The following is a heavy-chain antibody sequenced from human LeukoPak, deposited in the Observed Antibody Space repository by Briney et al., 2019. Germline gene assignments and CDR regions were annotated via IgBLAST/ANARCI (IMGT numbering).Heavy chain of an antibody. D-gene: IGHD2-21*02. Sequence: SETLSLTCSVSGGSISNLYLSWIRQPPGKGLEWIGYIYYSGSTNYNPSLKSRVTISVDTSKNQFSLKLSSVTAADTAVYYCARLPRCGGDCSPFDYWGQGTLVTVSS. J-gene: IGHJ4*02. CDR3: ARLPRCGGDCSPFDY. CDR2: IYYSGST. V-gene: IGHV4-59*01. CDR1: GGSISNLY.